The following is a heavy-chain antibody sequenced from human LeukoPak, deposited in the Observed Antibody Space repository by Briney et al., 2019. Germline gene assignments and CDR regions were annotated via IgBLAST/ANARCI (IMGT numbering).Heavy chain of an antibody. Sequence: SVKVSCKASGGTFSSYAISWVRQAPGQGLEWMGRIIPILGIANYAQKFQGRVTITADKSTSTAYMELSSLRSEDTAVYYCARAAVAVAAGAFDIWGQGTMVTVSS. V-gene: IGHV1-69*04. CDR2: IIPILGIA. D-gene: IGHD6-19*01. CDR1: GGTFSSYA. J-gene: IGHJ3*02. CDR3: ARAAVAVAAGAFDI.